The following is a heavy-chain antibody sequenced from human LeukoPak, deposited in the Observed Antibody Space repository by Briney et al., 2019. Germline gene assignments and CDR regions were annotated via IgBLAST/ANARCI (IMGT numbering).Heavy chain of an antibody. D-gene: IGHD2-21*01. CDR3: TTGLGYCGGDCSAAGAFDI. Sequence: GGSLRLSCAASGFTFSSYSMNWVRQAPGKGLEWVSSISSSSSYIYYADSVKGRFTISRDNAKNSLYLQMNSLKTEDTAVYYCTTGLGYCGGDCSAAGAFDIWGQGTMVTVSS. CDR2: ISSSSSYI. J-gene: IGHJ3*02. V-gene: IGHV3-21*03. CDR1: GFTFSSYS.